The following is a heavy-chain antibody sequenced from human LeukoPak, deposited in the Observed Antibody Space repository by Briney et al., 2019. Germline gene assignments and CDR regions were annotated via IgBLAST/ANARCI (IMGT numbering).Heavy chain of an antibody. V-gene: IGHV1-18*04. CDR3: ARVSSGWYGFGY. D-gene: IGHD6-19*01. CDR1: GYTFTSYG. J-gene: IGHJ4*02. CDR2: ISDYNGNT. Sequence: ASVKVSCKASGYTFTSYGISWVRQAPGQGREWMGWISDYNGNTNYAQKLQGRVTMTTDTSTSTAYMELRSLRSDDTAVYHCARVSSGWYGFGYWGQGTLVTVSS.